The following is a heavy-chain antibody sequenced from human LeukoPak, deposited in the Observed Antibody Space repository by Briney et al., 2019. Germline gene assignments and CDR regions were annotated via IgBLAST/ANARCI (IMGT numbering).Heavy chain of an antibody. V-gene: IGHV3-33*08. Sequence: GGSLTLSCAASGFTFSSYDMHWLRQAPGKGPEWVAVIWYDGSNKYYAYSVKRRFTISRDNPKNTLYLQMNSLRAEDTALHYRASDGHGAAAAAYSSYGTDAWGKGATVTVSS. J-gene: IGHJ6*04. CDR1: GFTFSSYD. D-gene: IGHD2-2*01. CDR3: ASDGHGAAAAAYSSYGTDA. CDR2: IWYDGSNK.